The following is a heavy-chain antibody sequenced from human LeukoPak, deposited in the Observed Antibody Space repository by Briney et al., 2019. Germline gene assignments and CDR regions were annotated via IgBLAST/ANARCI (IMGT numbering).Heavy chain of an antibody. D-gene: IGHD2-15*01. CDR2: ISYDGSNK. V-gene: IGHV3-30-3*01. J-gene: IGHJ5*02. Sequence: PGRSLRLSCAASGFTFSSYAMHWVRQAPGKGLEWVAVISYDGSNKYYADSVKGRFTISRDNSKNTLYLQMNSLRAEDTAVYYCAIGSGVQRCSGGSCYSGWFDPWGQGTLVTVSS. CDR3: AIGSGVQRCSGGSCYSGWFDP. CDR1: GFTFSSYA.